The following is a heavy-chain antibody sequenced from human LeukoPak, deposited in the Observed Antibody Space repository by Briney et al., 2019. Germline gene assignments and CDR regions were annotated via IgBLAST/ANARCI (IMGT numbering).Heavy chain of an antibody. V-gene: IGHV3-23*01. J-gene: IGHJ4*02. CDR3: AKERYDSGTYSYFDY. CDR2: ISGSGGST. CDR1: GFTFSSYA. Sequence: PGGSLRLSCAASGFTFSSYAMSWVRQAPGKGLEWVSAISGSGGSTYYADSVKGRFTISRDNSKNTLYLQMSSLRAEDTAVHYCAKERYDSGTYSYFDYWGQGTLVTVSS. D-gene: IGHD3-10*01.